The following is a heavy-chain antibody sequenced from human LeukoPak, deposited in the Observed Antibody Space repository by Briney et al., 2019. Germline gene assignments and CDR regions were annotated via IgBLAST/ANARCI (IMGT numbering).Heavy chain of an antibody. D-gene: IGHD5-18*01. Sequence: GRSLRLSCVDSGFTFSDAWMNWVRQVPGKGLEWIGRIKSKTHGETTEYAAPVKGRFTISRDDSKNTLYLQMNSLKIEDSGLYYCATRGATYTYGYSWFDPWGQGTLVTVSS. CDR3: ATRGATYTYGYSWFDP. V-gene: IGHV3-15*01. J-gene: IGHJ5*02. CDR2: IKSKTHGETT. CDR1: GFTFSDAW.